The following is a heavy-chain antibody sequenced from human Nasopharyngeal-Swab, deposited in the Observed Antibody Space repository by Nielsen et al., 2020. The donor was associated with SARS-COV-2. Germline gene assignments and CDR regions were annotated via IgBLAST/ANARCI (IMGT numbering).Heavy chain of an antibody. J-gene: IGHJ4*02. D-gene: IGHD4-11*01. Sequence: GESLKISCAASGFTFSTSWMSWARQAPGKGPEWVAIIKPVGSETYYVDSVKGRFTISTDNAKNSLFLQMDGLRAEDTAVYFCVRHGHYTFDSWGQGSLVTVSS. V-gene: IGHV3-7*04. CDR1: GFTFSTSW. CDR3: VRHGHYTFDS. CDR2: IKPVGSET.